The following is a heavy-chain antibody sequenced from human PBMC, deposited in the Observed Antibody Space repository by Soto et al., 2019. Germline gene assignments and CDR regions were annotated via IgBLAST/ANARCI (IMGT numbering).Heavy chain of an antibody. J-gene: IGHJ6*02. CDR2: INPSGGST. Sequence: ASVKVSCKASGYTFTSYYMHWVRQAPGQGLEWMGIINPSGGSTSYAQKFQGRVTMTRDTSTSTVYMELSSLRSEDTAVYYCARDTFGAGYYYGMDVWGQGTTVTVSS. D-gene: IGHD3-3*01. V-gene: IGHV1-46*01. CDR1: GYTFTSYY. CDR3: ARDTFGAGYYYGMDV.